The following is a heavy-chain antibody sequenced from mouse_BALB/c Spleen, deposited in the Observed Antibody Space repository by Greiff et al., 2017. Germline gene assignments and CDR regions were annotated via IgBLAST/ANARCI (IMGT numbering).Heavy chain of an antibody. J-gene: IGHJ1*01. CDR3: ARGYYGSSYRYFDV. V-gene: IGHV1S137*01. CDR1: GYTFTDYA. D-gene: IGHD1-1*01. Sequence: QLQQSGAELVRPGVSVKISCKGSGYTFTDYAMHWVKQSHAKSLEWIGVISTYYGDASYNQKFKGKATMTVDKSSSTAYMELARLTSEDSAIYYCARGYYGSSYRYFDVWGAGTTVTVSS. CDR2: ISTYYGDA.